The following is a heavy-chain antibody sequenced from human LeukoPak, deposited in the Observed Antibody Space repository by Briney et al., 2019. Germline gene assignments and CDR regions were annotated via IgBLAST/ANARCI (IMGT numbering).Heavy chain of an antibody. D-gene: IGHD5-18*01. CDR1: GFTFSSYA. J-gene: IGHJ4*02. Sequence: GGSLRLSCAASGFTFSSYAMHWVRQAPGKGLEWVAVISYDGSNKYYADSVRGRFTISRDNSKSILSLQMNSLRAEDTATYYCATYRQVLLPFESWGQGTLVTVSS. CDR3: ATYRQVLLPFES. V-gene: IGHV3-30*04. CDR2: ISYDGSNK.